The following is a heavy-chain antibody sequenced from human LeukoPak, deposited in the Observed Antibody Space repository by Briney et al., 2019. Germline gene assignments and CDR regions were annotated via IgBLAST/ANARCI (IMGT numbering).Heavy chain of an antibody. Sequence: SSETLSLTCTVSGGSISSTSYYWAWIRQPPGKGLEWIGSLYYSGGTYYNPSLKSRVTISVDTSKNQFSLKLSSVTAADTAVYYCASGEYRWGSYISFDYWGQGTLVTVSS. CDR1: GGSISSTSYY. J-gene: IGHJ4*02. D-gene: IGHD3-16*01. CDR3: ASGEYRWGSYISFDY. CDR2: LYYSGGT. V-gene: IGHV4-39*07.